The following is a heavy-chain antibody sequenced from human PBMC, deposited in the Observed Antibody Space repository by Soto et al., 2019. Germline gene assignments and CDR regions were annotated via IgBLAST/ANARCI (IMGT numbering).Heavy chain of an antibody. CDR1: GGTFSSYA. CDR3: ARGSNGGIRFLGWLSPQKVYGMDV. CDR2: IIPIFGTA. Sequence: QVQLVQSGAEVKKPGSSVKVSCKASGGTFSSYAISWVRQAPGQGLEWMGGIIPIFGTANYAQKFQGRVTITADESTSTAYMERSSLRSEDTAVYYCARGSNGGIRFLGWLSPQKVYGMDVWGQGTTVTVSS. J-gene: IGHJ6*02. D-gene: IGHD3-3*01. V-gene: IGHV1-69*01.